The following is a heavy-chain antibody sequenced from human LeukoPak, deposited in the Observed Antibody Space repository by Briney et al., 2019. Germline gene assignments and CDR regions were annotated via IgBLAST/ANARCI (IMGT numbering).Heavy chain of an antibody. Sequence: GASVKVSYKASGYTFTSYGISWVRQAPRQGLEWMGWISAYNGNTNYAQKLQGRVTMTTDTSTSTAYMELRSLRSDDTAVYYCARGVTIFGVVREGHYFDYWGQGTLVTVSS. CDR2: ISAYNGNT. CDR1: GYTFTSYG. D-gene: IGHD3-3*01. J-gene: IGHJ4*02. V-gene: IGHV1-18*01. CDR3: ARGVTIFGVVREGHYFDY.